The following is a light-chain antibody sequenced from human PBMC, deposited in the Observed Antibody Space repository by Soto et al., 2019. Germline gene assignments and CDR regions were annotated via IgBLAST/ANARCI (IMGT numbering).Light chain of an antibody. CDR1: SSDVGGYNY. CDR2: EVS. Sequence: QSALTQPASVSGSPGQSITISCTGTSSDVGGYNYVSWYQQHPGKAPKLMIYEVSNRPSGVSNRFSGSKSGNTASLAISGLQAEDEADYHCSSYTTYTPHVIFGGGTKVTDL. V-gene: IGLV2-14*01. J-gene: IGLJ2*01. CDR3: SSYTTYTPHVI.